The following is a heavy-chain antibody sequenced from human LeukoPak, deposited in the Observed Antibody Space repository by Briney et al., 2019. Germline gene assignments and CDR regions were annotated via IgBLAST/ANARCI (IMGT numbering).Heavy chain of an antibody. CDR2: IRYDGSNK. J-gene: IGHJ5*02. CDR1: GFTFSSYG. CDR3: AKEVGYGENWFDP. Sequence: GGSLRLSCAASGFTFSSYGMHWFRQAPGKGLEWVAFIRYDGSNKYYADSVKGRFTISRDNSKNTLYLQMNSLRAEDTAVYYCAKEVGYGENWFDPWGQGTLVTVSS. D-gene: IGHD4-17*01. V-gene: IGHV3-30*02.